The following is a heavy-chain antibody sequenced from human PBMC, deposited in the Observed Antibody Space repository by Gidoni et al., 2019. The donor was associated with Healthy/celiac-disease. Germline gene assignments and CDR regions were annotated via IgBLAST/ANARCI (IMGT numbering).Heavy chain of an antibody. CDR2: ISSSSSYI. CDR3: AINRDYGDSYCYY. V-gene: IGHV3-21*01. D-gene: IGHD4-17*01. CDR1: GFTFSSYS. J-gene: IGHJ4*02. Sequence: EVQLVESGGGLVKPGGYMRLTCTASGFTFSSYSMNLVRQAPGKVLVWFSAISSSSSYIYYSDAVKGRFTISRDNAKNSLYLQMNSLRAEYTAVSYCAINRDYGDSYCYYWGQGTLVTVSS.